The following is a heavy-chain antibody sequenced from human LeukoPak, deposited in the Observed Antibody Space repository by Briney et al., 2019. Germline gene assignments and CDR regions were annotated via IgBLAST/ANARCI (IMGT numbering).Heavy chain of an antibody. CDR3: VVIVLG. Sequence: GGSLRLSCAASGFTITNYWMHWVRQAPGQGLVWVSRISSDGTTTNYADSVRGRFTISRDNAKNMLYLQMHSLRAEDTAVYYCVVIVLGWGQGTLVTVSS. CDR1: GFTITNYW. J-gene: IGHJ4*02. D-gene: IGHD2-8*02. CDR2: ISSDGTTT. V-gene: IGHV3-74*01.